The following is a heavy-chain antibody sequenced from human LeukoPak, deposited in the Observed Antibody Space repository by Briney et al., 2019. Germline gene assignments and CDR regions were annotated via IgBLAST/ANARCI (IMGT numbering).Heavy chain of an antibody. CDR2: INPNSGGT. CDR3: AQLAYCGGDCYFFSDAFDI. CDR1: GYTFTGYY. Sequence: ASVKVSCKASGYTFTGYYTHWVRQAPGQGLEWMGWINPNSGGTNYAQKFRGRVTMTRDTSISTAYMELSRLRSDDTAVYYCAQLAYCGGDCYFFSDAFDIWGQGTMVTVSS. J-gene: IGHJ3*02. D-gene: IGHD2-21*02. V-gene: IGHV1-2*02.